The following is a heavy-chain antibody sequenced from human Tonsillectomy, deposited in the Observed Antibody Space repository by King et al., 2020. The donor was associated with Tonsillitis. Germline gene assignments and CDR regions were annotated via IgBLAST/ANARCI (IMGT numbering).Heavy chain of an antibody. CDR1: GVTFNIYA. J-gene: IGHJ4*02. CDR2: IIPISGTA. V-gene: IGHV1-69*12. CDR3: ATLKYFDSSDRYLDY. D-gene: IGHD3-22*01. Sequence: QLVQSGAEVKKPGSSVKVSCKASGVTFNIYAFTWVRQAPGHGLEWVGGIIPISGTANYAQKFQGRLTITADESTATAYMDLRNPISQDTAVYYCATLKYFDSSDRYLDYWGQGTLVTVSS.